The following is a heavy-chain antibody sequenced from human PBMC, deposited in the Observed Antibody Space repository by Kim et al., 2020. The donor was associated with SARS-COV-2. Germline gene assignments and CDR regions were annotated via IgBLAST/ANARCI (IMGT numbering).Heavy chain of an antibody. CDR1: GFTFSDHW. V-gene: IGHV3-7*01. Sequence: GGSLRLSCVASGFTFSDHWMTWVRQAPGKGLEWVATIKQDGSEKFYVDSVKGRFIISRDNGKNSMYLQMNSVRAEDTAVYYCARVDPPGWELSSWGGQGTLGTVSS. D-gene: IGHD3-10*01. CDR2: IKQDGSEK. J-gene: IGHJ4*02. CDR3: ARVDPPGWELSSW.